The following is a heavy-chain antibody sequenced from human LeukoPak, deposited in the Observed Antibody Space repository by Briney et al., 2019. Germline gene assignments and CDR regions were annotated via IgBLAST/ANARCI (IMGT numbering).Heavy chain of an antibody. CDR1: GFTFSSYS. V-gene: IGHV3-21*01. CDR3: AREAPEMDAFDI. D-gene: IGHD5-24*01. J-gene: IGHJ3*02. CDR2: ISSSSSYI. Sequence: GGSLRLSCAASGFTFSSYSMNWVRQAPGKGLEWVSSISSSSSYIYYAGSVKGRFTISRDNAKNSLYLQMNSLRAEDTAVYYCAREAPEMDAFDIWGQGTMVTVSS.